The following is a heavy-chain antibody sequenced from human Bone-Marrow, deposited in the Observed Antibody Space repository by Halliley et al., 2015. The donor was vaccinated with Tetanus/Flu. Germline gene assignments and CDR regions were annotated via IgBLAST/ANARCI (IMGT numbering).Heavy chain of an antibody. D-gene: IGHD3-3*01. CDR3: ARFLEWSYLYYYGLDV. J-gene: IGHJ6*02. V-gene: IGHV3-11*06. CDR2: IGGRSSYT. Sequence: IGGRSSYTSYADSVKGRFTISRDNAKNSLYLQVNSLRAEDTAIYYCARFLEWSYLYYYGLDVWGQGTTVTVSS.